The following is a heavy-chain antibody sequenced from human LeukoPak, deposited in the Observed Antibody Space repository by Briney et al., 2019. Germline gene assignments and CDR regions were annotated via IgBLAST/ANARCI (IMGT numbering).Heavy chain of an antibody. J-gene: IGHJ4*02. CDR3: ARGGTGDLGY. CDR2: IYYSGST. CDR1: GGSISSYY. Sequence: TASETLSHTCTVSGGSISSYYWSWIRQPPGKGLEWIGYIYYSGSTNYNPSLKSRVTISVDTSKNQFSLKLSSVTAADTAVYYCARGGTGDLGYWGQGTLVTVSS. D-gene: IGHD7-27*01. V-gene: IGHV4-59*01.